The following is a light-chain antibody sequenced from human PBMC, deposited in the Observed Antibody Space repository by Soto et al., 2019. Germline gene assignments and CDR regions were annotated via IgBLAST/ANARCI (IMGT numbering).Light chain of an antibody. J-gene: IGKJ5*01. CDR1: QSLNNY. V-gene: IGKV1-5*01. CDR3: QQYHRSSIT. Sequence: DIQVTQSPSTLSASVGDRVTITCRASQSLNNYLAWYQQKPGKAPKLLIYDASTLERGVPSRFGGTGSGTEFTLTISSLQTDDFATYYCQQYHRSSITFGQGTRLEIK. CDR2: DAS.